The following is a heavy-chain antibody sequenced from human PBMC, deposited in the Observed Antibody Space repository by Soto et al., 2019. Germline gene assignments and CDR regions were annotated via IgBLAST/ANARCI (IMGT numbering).Heavy chain of an antibody. J-gene: IGHJ4*02. Sequence: GGSLRLSCAASGFTFSSYAMNWVRQAPGKGLEWVSAISGSGGSTYYADSVKGRFTISRDNSKNTLYLRLNSLRAEDTAVYCCAKVEKPGAVAGPSFDSWGQGTLVTVSS. CDR2: ISGSGGST. D-gene: IGHD6-19*01. V-gene: IGHV3-23*01. CDR3: AKVEKPGAVAGPSFDS. CDR1: GFTFSSYA.